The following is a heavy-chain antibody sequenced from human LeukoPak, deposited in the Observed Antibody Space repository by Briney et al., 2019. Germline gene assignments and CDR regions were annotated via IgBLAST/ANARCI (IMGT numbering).Heavy chain of an antibody. J-gene: IGHJ4*02. Sequence: PGVSLRLSCAASGFTFSRSWMSWVRQAPGKGLGWVANIKEDGSQRNYVGSVKGRFTISRDNAMNSVFLQMISLRAEDTAVYYCARDRGYNSFDYWGQGTLVTVSS. V-gene: IGHV3-7*01. D-gene: IGHD6-13*01. CDR2: IKEDGSQR. CDR3: ARDRGYNSFDY. CDR1: GFTFSRSW.